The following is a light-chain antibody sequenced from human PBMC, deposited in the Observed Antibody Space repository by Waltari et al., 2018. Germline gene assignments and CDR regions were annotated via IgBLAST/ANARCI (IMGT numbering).Light chain of an antibody. J-gene: IGLJ3*02. Sequence: LVLTQSPSASASLGASVKLTCTLSSGYSSNVIAWLQQQPGKGPLYLMKVNSDGSHRKGDDIPDRFSASNSGTECYLTISSLQSEDEADYYCQTGGHGTWVFGGGTKLTVL. CDR2: VNSDGSH. CDR1: SGYSSNV. CDR3: QTGGHGTWV. V-gene: IGLV4-69*01.